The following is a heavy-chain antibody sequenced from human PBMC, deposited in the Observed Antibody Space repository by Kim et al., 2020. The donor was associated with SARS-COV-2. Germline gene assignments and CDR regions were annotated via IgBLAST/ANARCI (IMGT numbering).Heavy chain of an antibody. D-gene: IGHD5-18*01. J-gene: IGHJ4*02. V-gene: IGHV7-4-1*02. CDR1: GYSFTDYA. Sequence: ASVKVSCKASGYSFTDYAMNWVRQAPGQGLEWMGWINTKTGNPTYAQGFTGRFVFSVDASVNTAYLQIRSLKADDTAVYYGAIDSTDKAMLWGQGTLVTVSS. CDR2: INTKTGNP. CDR3: AIDSTDKAML.